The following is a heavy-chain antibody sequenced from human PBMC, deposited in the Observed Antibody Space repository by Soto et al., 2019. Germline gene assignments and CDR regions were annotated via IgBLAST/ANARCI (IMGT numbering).Heavy chain of an antibody. V-gene: IGHV3-23*01. J-gene: IGHJ4*02. D-gene: IGHD3-10*01. CDR3: AKEAPQLLWFGELVTY. Sequence: TGGSLRLSCAASGFTFSSYAMSWVRQAPGKGLEWVSAISGSGGSTYYADSVKGRFTISRDNSKNTLYLQMNSLRAEDTAVYYCAKEAPQLLWFGELVTYWGQGTLVTVSS. CDR1: GFTFSSYA. CDR2: ISGSGGST.